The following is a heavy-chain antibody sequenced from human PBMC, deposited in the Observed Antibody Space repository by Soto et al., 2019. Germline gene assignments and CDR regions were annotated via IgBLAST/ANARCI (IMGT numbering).Heavy chain of an antibody. J-gene: IGHJ5*02. CDR3: TRWTVTNNWFDP. D-gene: IGHD4-17*01. V-gene: IGHV1-18*01. CDR1: GYTFTNYR. Sequence: QVQLVQSGPEVKKPGASVTVSCKTSGYTFTNYRIGWVRQAPAQGLEWMGWISTYTGNTKSVQKFQGRVTLTTDTSTSTAYMDLRSLTSDDTAVYYCTRWTVTNNWFDPWGQGTLVTVSS. CDR2: ISTYTGNT.